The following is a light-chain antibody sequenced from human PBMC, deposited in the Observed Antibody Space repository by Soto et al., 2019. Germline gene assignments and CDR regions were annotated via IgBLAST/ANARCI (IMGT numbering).Light chain of an antibody. V-gene: IGLV2-23*01. CDR1: SSDVGSYNL. CDR2: EGS. J-gene: IGLJ2*01. Sequence: QSALTQPASVSGSPGQSITISCTGTSSDVGSYNLVSWYQQHPGKAPKLMIYEGSKRPSGVSNRFSGSKSGNTASLTISGLQDEEEAAYYCCSYAGSSTSVVFGGGTKLTVL. CDR3: CSYAGSSTSVV.